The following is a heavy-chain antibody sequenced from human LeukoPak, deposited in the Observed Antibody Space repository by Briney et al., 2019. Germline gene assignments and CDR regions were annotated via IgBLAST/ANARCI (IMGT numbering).Heavy chain of an antibody. J-gene: IGHJ4*02. Sequence: GGSLRLSCAASGFTVSDNYMSWVRQAPGKGLEWVSTVYSGGLTYYADPVKGRFTISRDNSKNTLYLQMNSLRAEDTAVYYCARPYYYGSGSYSVPADWGQGTLVTVSS. CDR2: VYSGGLT. D-gene: IGHD3-10*01. V-gene: IGHV3-66*04. CDR1: GFTVSDNY. CDR3: ARPYYYGSGSYSVPAD.